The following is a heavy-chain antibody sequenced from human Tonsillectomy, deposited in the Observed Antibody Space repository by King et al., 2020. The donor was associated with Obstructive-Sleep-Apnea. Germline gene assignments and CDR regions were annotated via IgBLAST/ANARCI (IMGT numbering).Heavy chain of an antibody. CDR3: ARDGYYDKTGYPSTF. V-gene: IGHV1-18*04. CDR2: ISAYSENT. CDR1: GYTFTSYG. Sequence: VQLVQSGAEVKEPGASVKVSCKASGYTFTSYGISWVRQAPGQGLEWLGWISAYSENTNYAQELQGRVTLTTHTSTHTDYMELRGRRSDDTAVYYCARDGYYDKTGYPSTFWGQGTLVTVSS. J-gene: IGHJ4*02. D-gene: IGHD3-9*01.